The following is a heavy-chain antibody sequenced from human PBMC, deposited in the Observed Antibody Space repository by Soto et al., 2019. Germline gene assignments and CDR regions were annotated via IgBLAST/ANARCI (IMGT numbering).Heavy chain of an antibody. CDR1: GGSLSDYY. J-gene: IGHJ5*02. D-gene: IGHD1-20*01. CDR3: ARYQWNPGAFDP. CDR2: VNHRGSS. Sequence: QVRLQQWGAGLLKPSETLSLTCAVYGGSLSDYYWNWLRQPPGKGLEWIGEVNHRGSSSYNPSLKSRVDISVDTAMTQFSLKLRSVTAADTAVYYCARYQWNPGAFDPWGPGTQVIVSS. V-gene: IGHV4-34*01.